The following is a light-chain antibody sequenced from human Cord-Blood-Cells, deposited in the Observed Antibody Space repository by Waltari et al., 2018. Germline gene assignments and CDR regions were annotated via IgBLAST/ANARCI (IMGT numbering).Light chain of an antibody. J-gene: IGLJ1*01. V-gene: IGLV2-11*01. CDR2: DVS. CDR3: CSYAGSYNYV. CDR1: SSDVGGYNY. Sequence: SALTQPRSVPGSPGQSVTISCTGTSSDVGGYNYVSWYQQHPGKAPKLMIYDVSKRPSGVPDRFSGSKSGNTASLTISGLQAEDEADYYCCSYAGSYNYVFGTGTKVTVL.